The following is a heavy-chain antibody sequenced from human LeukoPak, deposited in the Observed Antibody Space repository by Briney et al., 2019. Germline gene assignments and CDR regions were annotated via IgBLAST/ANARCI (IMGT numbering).Heavy chain of an antibody. V-gene: IGHV3-23*01. Sequence: ETLSLTCTVSGYSISSGSYWGWIRQPPGKGLEWVAGVRESGDDTFYAGSVKGRFTISRDNSRNMLYLQMNSLRAEDTAVYYCAKPHSGWYVFDSWGQGTQVTVSS. J-gene: IGHJ4*02. CDR3: AKPHSGWYVFDS. CDR1: GYSISSGS. D-gene: IGHD6-19*01. CDR2: VRESGDDT.